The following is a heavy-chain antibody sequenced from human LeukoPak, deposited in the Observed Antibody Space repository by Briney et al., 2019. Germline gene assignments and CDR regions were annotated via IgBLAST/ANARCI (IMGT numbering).Heavy chain of an antibody. Sequence: GASVKVSCKASGGTFSSYAISWVRQAPGQGLEWMGGIIPIFGTANYAQKFQGRVTITADESTSTAYMELSSLRSEDTAVYYCARALTAGDPPYYMDVWGKGTTVTISS. J-gene: IGHJ6*03. CDR3: ARALTAGDPPYYMDV. CDR2: IIPIFGTA. V-gene: IGHV1-69*13. D-gene: IGHD7-27*01. CDR1: GGTFSSYA.